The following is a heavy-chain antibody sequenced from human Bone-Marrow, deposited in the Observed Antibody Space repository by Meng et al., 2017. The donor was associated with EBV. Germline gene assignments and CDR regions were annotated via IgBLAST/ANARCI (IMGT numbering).Heavy chain of an antibody. Sequence: QVQLVGCRVEVQRPGGCVKVSLKSSGYTFTSYASQWVRQAPGQRLEWMGWINAGNGNTKYSQKFQGRVTITRDTSASTAYMELSSLRSEDTAVYYCARLDSSGLDYWGQGTLVTVSS. V-gene: IGHV1-3*01. CDR2: INAGNGNT. D-gene: IGHD3-22*01. J-gene: IGHJ4*02. CDR1: GYTFTSYA. CDR3: ARLDSSGLDY.